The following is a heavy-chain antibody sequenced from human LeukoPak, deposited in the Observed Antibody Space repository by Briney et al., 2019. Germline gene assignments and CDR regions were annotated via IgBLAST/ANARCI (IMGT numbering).Heavy chain of an antibody. V-gene: IGHV4-34*01. D-gene: IGHD3-22*01. Sequence: SETLSLTSAVYGGSFSGYYWSWIRQPPGKGLEWIGEINHSGSTNYNPSLKSRVTISVDTSKNQFSLKLSSVTAADTAVYYCARGPMNLRMRGLLDYWGQGTLVTVSS. CDR2: INHSGST. CDR1: GGSFSGYY. J-gene: IGHJ4*02. CDR3: ARGPMNLRMRGLLDY.